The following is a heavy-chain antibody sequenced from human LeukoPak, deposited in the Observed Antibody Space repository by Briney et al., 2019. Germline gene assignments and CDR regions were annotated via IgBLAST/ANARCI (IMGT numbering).Heavy chain of an antibody. V-gene: IGHV4-38-2*02. J-gene: IGHJ5*02. CDR3: EREYRSSCYLNWFDP. D-gene: IGHD3-22*01. Sequence: NPSEKLSFNSTVSAYSISNMYYWGWIPQHPGKGLERIGRIDSSGSSDYNLSLKVRVTRSMDTTTNQLSLKMSTVKDPDTSVCSSEREYRSSCYLNWFDPWGQGTLDTVSS. CDR2: IDSSGSS. CDR1: AYSISNMYY.